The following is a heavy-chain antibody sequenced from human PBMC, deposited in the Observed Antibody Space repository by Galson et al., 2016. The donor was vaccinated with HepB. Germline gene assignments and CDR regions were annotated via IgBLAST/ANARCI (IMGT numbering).Heavy chain of an antibody. J-gene: IGHJ4*02. D-gene: IGHD6-6*01. CDR3: ARDLRRSSSSSDY. CDR1: GFTFSSYS. Sequence: SLRLSCAASGFTFSSYSMNWVRQAPGKGLEWDSSISSSSSYIYYADSVKGRFTISRDNAKNSLYLQMNSLRAEDTAVYYCARDLRRSSSSSDYWGQGTLVTVSS. CDR2: ISSSSSYI. V-gene: IGHV3-21*06.